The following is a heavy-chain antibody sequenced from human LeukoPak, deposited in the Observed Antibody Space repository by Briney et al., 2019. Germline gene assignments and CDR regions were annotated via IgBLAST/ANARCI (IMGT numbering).Heavy chain of an antibody. CDR3: AREGERETLY. Sequence: PGGSLRLSCTASGFTFGNYAMSFFRQAPGKGLEWVSYISSSGSTIYYADSVKGRFTISRDNAKNSLYLQMNSLRAEDTAVYYCAREGERETLYWGQGTLVTVSS. J-gene: IGHJ4*02. CDR1: GFTFGNYA. CDR2: ISSSGSTI. D-gene: IGHD1-26*01. V-gene: IGHV3-48*03.